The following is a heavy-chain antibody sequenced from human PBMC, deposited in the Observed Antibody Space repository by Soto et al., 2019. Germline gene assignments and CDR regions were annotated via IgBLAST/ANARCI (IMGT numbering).Heavy chain of an antibody. J-gene: IGHJ4*02. Sequence: GGSLRLSCAASGFTFSSYEMNWVRQAPGKGLEWVSYISSSGSTIYYADSVKGLFTISRDNAKNSLYLQMNSLRAEHTAVYYCARCPSSLPYFDYWGQGTLVTVSS. CDR1: GFTFSSYE. V-gene: IGHV3-48*03. D-gene: IGHD6-19*01. CDR3: ARCPSSLPYFDY. CDR2: ISSSGSTI.